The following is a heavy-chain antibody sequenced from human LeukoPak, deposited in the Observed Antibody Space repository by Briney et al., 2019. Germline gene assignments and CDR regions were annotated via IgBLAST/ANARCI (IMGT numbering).Heavy chain of an antibody. V-gene: IGHV3-43*01. CDR3: QTGATYYMDL. CDR1: GFTFSDYT. D-gene: IGHD6-25*01. J-gene: IGHJ6*03. CDR2: ISWYGGST. Sequence: GGSLRLSCAASGFTFSDYTMHWVRHAPGKGLEWVSLISWYGGSTYYADSVKGRFTISRDNTKNSLYLQMNSLRAEDTAVYYCQTGATYYMDLWGKGTMVTISS.